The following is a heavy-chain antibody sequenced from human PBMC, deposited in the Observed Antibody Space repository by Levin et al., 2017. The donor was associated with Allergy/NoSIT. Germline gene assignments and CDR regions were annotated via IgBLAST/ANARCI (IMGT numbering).Heavy chain of an antibody. CDR2: ISGSGGST. Sequence: AGESLKISCAASGFTFSSYAMSWVRQAPGKGLEWVSAISGSGGSTYYADSVKGRFTISRDNSKNTLYLQMNSLRAEDTAVYYCAKDVLVSPPGIDPYYYGMDVWGQGTTVTVSS. D-gene: IGHD6-13*01. J-gene: IGHJ6*02. V-gene: IGHV3-23*01. CDR1: GFTFSSYA. CDR3: AKDVLVSPPGIDPYYYGMDV.